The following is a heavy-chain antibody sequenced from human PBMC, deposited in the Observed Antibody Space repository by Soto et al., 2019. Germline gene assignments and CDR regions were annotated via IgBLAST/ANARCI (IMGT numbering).Heavy chain of an antibody. Sequence: QMQLVQSGAEVKIPGSSVKVSCEASGGTFSSYAINWVRQAPGQGLEWMGGIIPIFRTANYAQKFQGRVTITADESTSTAYLDLSSLRSEDTAMYYCVWGITRLGYWGQGTLVTVSS. CDR1: GGTFSSYA. CDR2: IIPIFRTA. D-gene: IGHD1-20*01. V-gene: IGHV1-69*01. CDR3: VWGITRLGY. J-gene: IGHJ4*02.